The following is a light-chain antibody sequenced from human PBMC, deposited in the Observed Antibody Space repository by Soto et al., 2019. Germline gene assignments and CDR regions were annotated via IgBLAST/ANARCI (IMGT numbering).Light chain of an antibody. V-gene: IGLV2-14*03. CDR2: DVT. CDR3: GSYTISSTLMI. Sequence: QSVLTQPASVSGSPGQSITISCPGTPSDIGAYNYVSWYQHLPGKAPKVIIYDVTNRPSGVSSRFSGSKSGTTASLTISGLQAEDEANYYCGSYTISSTLMIFGGGTKVTVL. CDR1: PSDIGAYNY. J-gene: IGLJ2*01.